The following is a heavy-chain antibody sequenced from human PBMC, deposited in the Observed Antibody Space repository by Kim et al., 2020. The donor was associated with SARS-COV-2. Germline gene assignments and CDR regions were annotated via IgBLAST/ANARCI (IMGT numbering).Heavy chain of an antibody. V-gene: IGHV3-33*06. CDR2: IWYDGSNK. CDR1: GFTFSSYG. Sequence: GGSLRLSCAASGFTFSSYGMHWVRQAPGKGLEWVAVIWYDGSNKYYADSVKGRFTISRDNSKNTLYLQMNSLRAEDTAVYYCAKSKMTTVTPSYYYYGMDVWGQGTTVTVSS. D-gene: IGHD4-17*01. CDR3: AKSKMTTVTPSYYYYGMDV. J-gene: IGHJ6*02.